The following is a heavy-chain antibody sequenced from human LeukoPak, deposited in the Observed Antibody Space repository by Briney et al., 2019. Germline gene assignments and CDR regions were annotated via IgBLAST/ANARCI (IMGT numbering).Heavy chain of an antibody. D-gene: IGHD3-10*01. V-gene: IGHV4-61*02. CDR3: AGSSNYYYYYTDA. CDR1: DGYINLGSYY. CDR2: IDSSGST. Sequence: SETLSLTCTVSDGYINLGSYYWTWIRQPTGKGLEWIGRIDSSGSTDYNPSLKSRVSISVDTSKNQFSLRLSSVTAADTAVYFCAGSSNYYYYYTDAWGKGTTVTVAS. J-gene: IGHJ6*03.